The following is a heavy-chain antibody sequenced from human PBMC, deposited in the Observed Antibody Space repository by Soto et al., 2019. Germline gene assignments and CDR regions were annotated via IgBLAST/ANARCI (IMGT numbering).Heavy chain of an antibody. CDR3: ARDRSSAR. V-gene: IGHV3-66*01. D-gene: IGHD6-6*01. CDR2: IFSGGST. J-gene: IGHJ4*02. CDR1: GFSVSSNY. Sequence: GGSLRLSCAASGFSVSSNYMSWVRQAPGKGLEWVSIIFSGGSTYYADSVKGRFTISRDNSKNTLFLQMNSLRAEDTAVYYCARDRSSARWGQETLVTGSS.